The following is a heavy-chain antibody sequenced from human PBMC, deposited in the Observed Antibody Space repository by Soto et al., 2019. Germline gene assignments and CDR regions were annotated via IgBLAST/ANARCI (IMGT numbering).Heavy chain of an antibody. CDR2: ISWNSGSI. V-gene: IGHV3-9*01. D-gene: IGHD6-19*01. CDR3: AKLRLPGAVAGRFDY. CDR1: GFTFDDYA. J-gene: IGHJ4*02. Sequence: EVQLVESGGGLVQPGRSLRLSCAASGFTFDDYAMHWVRQAPGKGLEWVSGISWNSGSIGYADSVKGRFTISRDNAKNSLYLQMNSLRAEDTALYYCAKLRLPGAVAGRFDYCGQGTLVTVSS.